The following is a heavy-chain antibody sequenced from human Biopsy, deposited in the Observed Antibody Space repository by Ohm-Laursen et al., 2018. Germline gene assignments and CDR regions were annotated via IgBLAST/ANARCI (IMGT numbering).Heavy chain of an antibody. CDR1: GGSINSYY. CDR3: VRGGSGSFPFDY. D-gene: IGHD3-10*01. Sequence: SETLSLTCTVSGGSINSYYWSWMRQPAGKGLEWIGRLFTSGTTNYSPSLNNRVTISVDMSKNQFPLRLTSVTAADTAVYYCVRGGSGSFPFDYWGPGTLVTVSS. J-gene: IGHJ4*02. CDR2: LFTSGTT. V-gene: IGHV4-4*07.